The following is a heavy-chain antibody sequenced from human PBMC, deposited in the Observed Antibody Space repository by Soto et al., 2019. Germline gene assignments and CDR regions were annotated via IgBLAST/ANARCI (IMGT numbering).Heavy chain of an antibody. V-gene: IGHV1-8*01. D-gene: IGHD2-2*02. Sequence: QVPLVQSGAEVKKPGASVKVSCKASGYTFSNYDINWVRQATGQGLEWMGWMSPNSGRTGYAQKFQGRVTMTRNTSSSTAYMELSSLRSEDTAVYYCARGKRYTNDYWGQGTLVTVSS. CDR1: GYTFSNYD. CDR2: MSPNSGRT. J-gene: IGHJ4*02. CDR3: ARGKRYTNDY.